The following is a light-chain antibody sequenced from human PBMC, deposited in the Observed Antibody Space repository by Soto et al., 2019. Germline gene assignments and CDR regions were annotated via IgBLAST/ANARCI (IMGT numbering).Light chain of an antibody. CDR2: EVT. CDR3: SSYAASNNFYFV. V-gene: IGLV2-8*01. J-gene: IGLJ3*02. CDR1: SSDVGGYNY. Sequence: QSALTQPPSASGSPGQSVTISCTGTSSDVGGYNYVSWYQQYPGRAPKLMIYEVTKRPSGVPDRFSGSKSGNTASLTVSGFQAEDEADYYCSSYAASNNFYFVFGGGTQLTV.